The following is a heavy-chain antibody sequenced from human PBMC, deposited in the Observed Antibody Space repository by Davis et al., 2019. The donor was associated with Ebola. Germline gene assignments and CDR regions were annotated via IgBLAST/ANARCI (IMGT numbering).Heavy chain of an antibody. CDR2: INHSGST. V-gene: IGHV4-34*01. CDR3: ARGLLRFLEWLQSHHWFDP. CDR1: GGSFSGYY. Sequence: SETLSLTCAVYGGSFSGYYWSWIRQPPGKGLEWIGEINHSGSTNYNPSLKSRVTISVDTSKNQFSLKLSSVTAADTAVYYCARGLLRFLEWLQSHHWFDPWGQGTLVTVSS. J-gene: IGHJ5*02. D-gene: IGHD3-3*01.